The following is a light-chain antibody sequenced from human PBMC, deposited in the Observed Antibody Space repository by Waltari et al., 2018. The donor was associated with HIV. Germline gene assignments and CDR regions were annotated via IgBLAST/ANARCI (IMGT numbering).Light chain of an antibody. CDR2: GNG. CDR1: RSNIWAGFA. J-gene: IGLJ3*02. V-gene: IGLV1-40*01. Sequence: QSVLTQPPSASAAPGQRVTIPCPGSRSNIWAGFAAHWYQHLPGTAPNLLIYGNGHRPSGVPGRFSGSKSGTSASLAITGLQAEDEADYYCESYDSSLSGWVFGGGTKLTVL. CDR3: ESYDSSLSGWV.